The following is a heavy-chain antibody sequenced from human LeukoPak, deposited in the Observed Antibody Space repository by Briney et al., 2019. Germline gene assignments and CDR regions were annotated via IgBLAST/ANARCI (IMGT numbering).Heavy chain of an antibody. CDR1: GFPFSSYG. CDR2: ISNDGNNK. Sequence: HPGGSLRLSCAASGFPFSSYGMHWVRQAPGKGLEWVAAISNDGNNKFYADSVKGRFTISRVNPKNSLYLQMNSLRAEDTAVYYCAELGITMIGGVWGKGTTVTISS. V-gene: IGHV3-30*18. J-gene: IGHJ6*04. CDR3: AELGITMIGGV. D-gene: IGHD3-10*02.